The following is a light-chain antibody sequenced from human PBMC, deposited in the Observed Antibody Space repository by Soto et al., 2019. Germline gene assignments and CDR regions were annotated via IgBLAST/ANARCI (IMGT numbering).Light chain of an antibody. CDR3: QQYGSSLIT. Sequence: EIVLTQSPGTLSLSPGERATLSCRASQSVSSTYLAWYQEKPGQAPRLLIYGASSRATGIPDRFSGSGSGTDYTLTLSRLEPEEFSVYYCQQYGSSLITFGQGTRLEIK. CDR2: GAS. J-gene: IGKJ5*01. CDR1: QSVSSTY. V-gene: IGKV3-20*01.